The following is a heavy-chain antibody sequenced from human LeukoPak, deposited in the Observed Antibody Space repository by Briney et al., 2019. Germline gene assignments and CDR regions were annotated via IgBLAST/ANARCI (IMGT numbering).Heavy chain of an antibody. J-gene: IGHJ4*02. Sequence: GGSLRLSCAASGVTFNHHGMHWVRQAPGKGLEWVAVIWSDGSNKFYADSVRGRFTISRDDSRKTVYLQMDRMTAEDTAIYYCAKDAQRGFDYSNSLEYWGQGALVTVSS. D-gene: IGHD4-11*01. CDR1: GVTFNHHG. CDR3: AKDAQRGFDYSNSLEY. CDR2: IWSDGSNK. V-gene: IGHV3-33*06.